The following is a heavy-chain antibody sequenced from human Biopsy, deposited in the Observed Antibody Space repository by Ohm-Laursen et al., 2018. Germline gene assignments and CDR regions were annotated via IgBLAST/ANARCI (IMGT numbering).Heavy chain of an antibody. Sequence: SLRLSCAASGFTFSSYGMQWVRQAPGKGLEWVAVISHDGSVKHYADSVKGRFTISRDNAKNTLFLQMNSLNTDDTAVYYCATGGSTHFYYVWRHWGQGTLVTVSS. CDR1: GFTFSSYG. CDR2: ISHDGSVK. J-gene: IGHJ4*02. V-gene: IGHV3-33*05. CDR3: ATGGSTHFYYVWRH. D-gene: IGHD3-16*01.